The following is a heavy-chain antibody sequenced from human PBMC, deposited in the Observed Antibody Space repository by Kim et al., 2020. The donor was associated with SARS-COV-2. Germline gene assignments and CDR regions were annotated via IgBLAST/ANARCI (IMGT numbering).Heavy chain of an antibody. CDR2: IKQDGSEE. D-gene: IGHD3-22*01. J-gene: IGHJ5*02. Sequence: GGSLRLSCAASGFTFSSYWMTWVRQAPGKGLEWVANIKQDGSEEYYVDSVKGRFTITRDNAKNSLFLQMDNLRVEDTAMYYCARGYWTFDPCVQGTLVTVSS. CDR1: GFTFSSYW. V-gene: IGHV3-7*03. CDR3: ARGYWTFDP.